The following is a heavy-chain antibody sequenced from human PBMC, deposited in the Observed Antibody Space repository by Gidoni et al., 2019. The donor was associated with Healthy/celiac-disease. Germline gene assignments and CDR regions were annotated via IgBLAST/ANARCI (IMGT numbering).Heavy chain of an antibody. V-gene: IGHV4-31*03. CDR3: ARGGKLITIFGVVTEYGMDV. Sequence: QVQLQESSPGLVKPSPTLTLTCTVPGGSISSGGYNWSWIRKHPGKGLEWIGYLYYSGSTYYNPSLKSRFTISVDTSKNQFSLKLSSVTAADTAVYYCARGGKLITIFGVVTEYGMDVWGQGTTVTVSS. J-gene: IGHJ6*02. D-gene: IGHD3-3*01. CDR2: LYYSGST. CDR1: GGSISSGGYN.